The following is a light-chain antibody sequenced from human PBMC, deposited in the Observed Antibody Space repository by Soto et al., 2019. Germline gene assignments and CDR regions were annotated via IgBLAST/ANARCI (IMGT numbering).Light chain of an antibody. V-gene: IGLV2-14*01. CDR2: EVS. J-gene: IGLJ1*01. CDR1: NSDVGLYDF. CDR3: ISYTSDDVRYV. Sequence: QSVLTQPASVSGTPGQSITISCTGSNSDVGLYDFVSWYQHHPGRAPKLIVSEVSHRPSGISNRFSGSKSGNTASLTISGHQSEDEADYYCISYTSDDVRYVFGTGTKLTVL.